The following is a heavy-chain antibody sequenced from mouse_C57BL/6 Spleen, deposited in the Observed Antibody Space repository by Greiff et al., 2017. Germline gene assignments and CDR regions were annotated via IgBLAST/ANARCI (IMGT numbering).Heavy chain of an antibody. CDR1: GFSLTSYG. J-gene: IGHJ2*01. D-gene: IGHD1-1*01. Sequence: VQLQQSGPGLVQPSQSLSITCTVSGFSLTSYGVHWVRQSPGKGLEWLGVIWSGGSTDYNAAFISRLSISKDNSKSQVFFKMNRLQADDTAIYYCARRGYGSSFYFDYWGQGTTLTVSS. CDR3: ARRGYGSSFYFDY. CDR2: IWSGGST. V-gene: IGHV2-2*01.